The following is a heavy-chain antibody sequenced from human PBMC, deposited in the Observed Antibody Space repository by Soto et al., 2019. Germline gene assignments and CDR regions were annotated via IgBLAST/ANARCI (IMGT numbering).Heavy chain of an antibody. CDR3: ALKDKGSWVNFAH. CDR1: GFSLSTSGVG. Sequence: QITFKESVPTLVKPTQTLTLTCTFSGFSLSTSGVGVGGIRQPPGKALEWLGLIYWDADKYYSPSLKSRLTINKDNSKTQVVLAMTSMTPVATATYHCALKDKGSWVNFAHWGQGALVTVSS. V-gene: IGHV2-5*02. CDR2: IYWDADK. D-gene: IGHD6-13*01. J-gene: IGHJ4*02.